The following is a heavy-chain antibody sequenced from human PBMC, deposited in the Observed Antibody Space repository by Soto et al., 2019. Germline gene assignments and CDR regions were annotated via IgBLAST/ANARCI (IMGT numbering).Heavy chain of an antibody. CDR1: GYTFTAFY. Sequence: GDSVKVSCKASGYTFTAFYMNWVRQAPGQGLEWMGWVNPNTGVTKYAQKFQGRVTMTRDTSINTAYMELSGLTSDDTAVYYCTTLRLDPWGQGTLVTVSS. D-gene: IGHD3-9*01. CDR3: TTLRLDP. J-gene: IGHJ5*02. V-gene: IGHV1-2*02. CDR2: VNPNTGVT.